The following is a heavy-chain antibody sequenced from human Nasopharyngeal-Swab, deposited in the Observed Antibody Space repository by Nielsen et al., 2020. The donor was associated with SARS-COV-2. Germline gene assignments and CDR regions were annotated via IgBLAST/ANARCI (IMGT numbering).Heavy chain of an antibody. D-gene: IGHD6-19*01. Sequence: GGSLRLSCVVSQFAFGNYWMSWVRQAPGKGPEWVANIKQDGSEKYYVDSVKGRFTISRDNAKNPLFLQMNSLRVADTAVYYCARLLEVGGTPLDYWGQGTLVSVSS. V-gene: IGHV3-7*01. J-gene: IGHJ4*02. CDR1: QFAFGNYW. CDR2: IKQDGSEK. CDR3: ARLLEVGGTPLDY.